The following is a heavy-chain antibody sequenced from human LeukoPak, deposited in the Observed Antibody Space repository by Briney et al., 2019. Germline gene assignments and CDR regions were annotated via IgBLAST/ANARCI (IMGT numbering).Heavy chain of an antibody. Sequence: ASVKVSCKTSRSTFNTYDWYWVRQAPGHRPEWLGWIITGNGNTKYSQKFQGRVTITRDTSASAVYMELSSLRSEDTAVYYCARDAIVGTGIAFDIWGQGTMVTVSS. J-gene: IGHJ3*02. CDR1: RSTFNTYD. CDR3: ARDAIVGTGIAFDI. CDR2: IITGNGNT. V-gene: IGHV1-3*04. D-gene: IGHD1-26*01.